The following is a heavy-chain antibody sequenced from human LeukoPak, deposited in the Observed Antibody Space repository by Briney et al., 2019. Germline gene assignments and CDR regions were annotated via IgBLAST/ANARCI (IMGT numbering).Heavy chain of an antibody. CDR2: IYPGDSGT. D-gene: IGHD2-2*01. Sequence: GESLKISCKGSGYSFTSYWIGWVRQMPGKGLEWMGIIYPGDSGTRYSPSFEGQVTISADKSISTAYLQWSSLKASDTAMYYCARRHASDAFDIWGQGTMVTVSS. CDR3: ARRHASDAFDI. CDR1: GYSFTSYW. V-gene: IGHV5-51*01. J-gene: IGHJ3*02.